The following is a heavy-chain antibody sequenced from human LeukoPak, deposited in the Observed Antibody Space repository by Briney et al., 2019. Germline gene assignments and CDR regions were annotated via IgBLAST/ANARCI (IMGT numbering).Heavy chain of an antibody. CDR3: ARDLTPYGDYVFDY. J-gene: IGHJ4*02. D-gene: IGHD4-17*01. CDR1: GFTFSTYA. V-gene: IGHV3-7*01. Sequence: GGSLRLSCAASGFTFSTYAMSWVRQAPGKGLEWVANIKQDGSEKYYVDSVKGRFTISRDNAKNSLYLQMNSLRAEDTAVYYCARDLTPYGDYVFDYWGQGTLVTVSS. CDR2: IKQDGSEK.